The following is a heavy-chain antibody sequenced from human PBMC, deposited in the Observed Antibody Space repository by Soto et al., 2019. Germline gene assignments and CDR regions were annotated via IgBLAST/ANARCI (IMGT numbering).Heavy chain of an antibody. CDR3: ARGYDFWSCYSLAGASGYGMDV. CDR1: GYTFTGYY. CDR2: INPNSGGT. V-gene: IGHV1-2*04. J-gene: IGHJ6*02. Sequence: ASVKVSCKASGYTFTGYYMHWVLQAPGQGLEWMGWINPNSGGTNYAQKFQGWVTMTRDTSISTAYMELSRLRSDDTAVYYCARGYDFWSCYSLAGASGYGMDVWGQGTTVTVSS. D-gene: IGHD3-3*01.